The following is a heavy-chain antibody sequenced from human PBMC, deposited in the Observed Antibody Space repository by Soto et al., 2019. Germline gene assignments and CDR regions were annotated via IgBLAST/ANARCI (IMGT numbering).Heavy chain of an antibody. Sequence: ASVKVSCKSSGYSVTIYVVTGLLQTPGQGLEWMGWISPYNGYTNYAQKLQGRVTMTTDTSTSTAYMELRSLRSDDTAVYYCARGKFFGVVIPYKTNACDRWGWGTLLTVSS. CDR2: ISPYNGYT. D-gene: IGHD3-3*01. V-gene: IGHV1-18*01. CDR1: GYSVTIYV. CDR3: ARGKFFGVVIPYKTNACDR. J-gene: IGHJ5*02.